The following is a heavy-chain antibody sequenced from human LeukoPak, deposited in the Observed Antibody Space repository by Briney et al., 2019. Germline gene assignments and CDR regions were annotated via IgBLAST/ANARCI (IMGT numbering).Heavy chain of an antibody. V-gene: IGHV3-48*03. CDR2: ISSSGSTI. CDR1: GFTFSSYE. J-gene: IGHJ4*02. D-gene: IGHD3-10*01. Sequence: GGSLRLSCAASGFTFSSYEMNWVRQAPGKGLEWVSYISSSGSTIYYADSVKVRFTISRDNAKNSLYLQMNSLRAEDTAVYYCARWYGSEVNYWGQGTLVTVSS. CDR3: ARWYGSEVNY.